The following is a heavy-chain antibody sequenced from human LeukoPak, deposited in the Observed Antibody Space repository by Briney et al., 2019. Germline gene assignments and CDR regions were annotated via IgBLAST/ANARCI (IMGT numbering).Heavy chain of an antibody. CDR3: AKNPYYGSGSPYFDY. CDR2: ISSDSSTI. V-gene: IGHV3-48*03. CDR1: TFTFSSYE. Sequence: GGSLRLSCLDSTFTFSSYEMNWVRQAPGKGLEWLSYISSDSSTIYYADSVKGRFTISRDNAKNSLYLQMNSLRAEDTAFYYLAKNPYYGSGSPYFDYWGQGTLVTVSS. D-gene: IGHD3-10*01. J-gene: IGHJ4*02.